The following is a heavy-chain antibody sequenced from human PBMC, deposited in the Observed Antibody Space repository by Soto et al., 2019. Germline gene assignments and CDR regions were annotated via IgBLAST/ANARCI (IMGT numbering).Heavy chain of an antibody. CDR1: GGSFSGYY. Sequence: SETLSLTCAVYGGSFSGYYWSWIRQPPGKGLEWIGEINHSGSTNYNPSLKSRVTISVDTSKNQFSLKLSSVTAADTAVYYCAAKNTYYDFWSGPSFDPWGQGTLVTVSS. CDR2: INHSGST. D-gene: IGHD3-3*01. J-gene: IGHJ5*02. CDR3: AAKNTYYDFWSGPSFDP. V-gene: IGHV4-34*01.